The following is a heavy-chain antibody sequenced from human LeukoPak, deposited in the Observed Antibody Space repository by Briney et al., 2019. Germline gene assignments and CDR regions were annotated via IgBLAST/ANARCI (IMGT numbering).Heavy chain of an antibody. CDR1: GDSITTKTYS. CDR2: IYSSGST. Sequence: PSETLSLTCAVSGDSITTKTYSWGWIRQPPGKDLEWIANIYSSGSTFYNPSLKSRVTISVDTAKNQFSLSLSSVTAADTAVYYCVRPDYYSSSKYYGPFDYWGQGIQVTVSS. D-gene: IGHD3-22*01. CDR3: VRPDYYSSSKYYGPFDY. V-gene: IGHV4-39*01. J-gene: IGHJ4*02.